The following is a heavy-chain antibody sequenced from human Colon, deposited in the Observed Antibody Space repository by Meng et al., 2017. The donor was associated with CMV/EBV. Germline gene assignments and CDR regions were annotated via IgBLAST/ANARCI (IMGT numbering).Heavy chain of an antibody. CDR1: GFIFNSNF. CDR3: ARGGGAVGYYYYVMDV. D-gene: IGHD3-3*01. J-gene: IGHJ6*02. CDR2: FYSGGSV. V-gene: IGHV3-66*02. Sequence: GGSLRLSCAASGFIFNSNFMNWVRQAPGKGLEWVSVFYSGGSVFYADSVKGRFTISRDTSNNTLHLQMNSLRVEDTAVYYCARGGGAVGYYYYVMDVWGQGTTVTVSS.